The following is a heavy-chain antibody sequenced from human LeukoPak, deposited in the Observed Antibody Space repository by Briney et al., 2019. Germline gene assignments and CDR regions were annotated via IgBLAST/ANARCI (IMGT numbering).Heavy chain of an antibody. CDR3: ARGQHLDYLDY. V-gene: IGHV3-30-3*01. J-gene: IGHJ4*02. CDR1: GFTFSSYA. Sequence: PGGSLRLSCAASGFTFSSYAMHWVRQAPGKGLEWVAVISYDGSNKYYADSVKGRFTISRDNSKNTLYLQMNSLRAEDTAVYYCARGQHLDYLDYRGQGTLVTVSS. D-gene: IGHD6-13*01. CDR2: ISYDGSNK.